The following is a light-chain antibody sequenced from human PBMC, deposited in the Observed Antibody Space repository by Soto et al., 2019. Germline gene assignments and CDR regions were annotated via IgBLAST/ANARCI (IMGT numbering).Light chain of an antibody. Sequence: QSALTQPASVSGSPGQSITISCAGTSSDGVGYNYVSWYQQHPGKVPQLMIYAVSHRPSGVSNRFSGSKSGNTASLTISGLQAEDEADYYCSSYTSSSTLVFGGGTKLTVL. CDR1: SSDGVGYNY. CDR2: AVS. CDR3: SSYTSSSTLV. V-gene: IGLV2-14*01. J-gene: IGLJ2*01.